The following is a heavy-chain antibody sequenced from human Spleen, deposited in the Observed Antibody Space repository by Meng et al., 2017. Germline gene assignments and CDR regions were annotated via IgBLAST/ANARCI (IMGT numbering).Heavy chain of an antibody. Sequence: ASVKVSCKASGYTFPDYWLHWVRRAPGQGLEGMGRIIPNNGGTNYAPRFQGRVTMTWDTSISTAYMELSRLRFDDTAVYYCARVNGLWGDYWGQGTLVTVSS. D-gene: IGHD3-16*01. CDR2: IIPNNGGT. CDR1: GYTFPDYW. V-gene: IGHV1-2*06. J-gene: IGHJ4*02. CDR3: ARVNGLWGDY.